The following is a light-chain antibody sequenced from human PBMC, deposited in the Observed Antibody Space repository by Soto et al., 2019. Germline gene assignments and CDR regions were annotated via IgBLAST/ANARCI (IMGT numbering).Light chain of an antibody. CDR1: ESIANY. J-gene: IGKJ2*01. V-gene: IGKV1-39*01. CDR3: QQSYISPYT. CDR2: AAS. Sequence: DIQMTQSPSSLSASVGGRVTITCRASESIANYLNRYQQKPGKAPNLLIYAASTLQTGVPSRFSGSGSGTDFTLTISSLQTEDFATYFCQQSYISPYTFGQGTKLDI.